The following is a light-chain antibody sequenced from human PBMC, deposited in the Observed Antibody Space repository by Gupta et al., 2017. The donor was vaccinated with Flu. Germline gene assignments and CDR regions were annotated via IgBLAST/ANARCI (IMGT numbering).Light chain of an antibody. J-gene: IGLJ2*01. CDR1: SSDVGGYNY. CDR2: EVS. V-gene: IGLV2-14*01. Sequence: SITISCTGTSSDVGGYNYVSWYQQHPGKAPKLMIYEVSNRPSGVSNRFSGSTSGNTASLTISGLQAEDEADYYCSSYTSSSTVIFGGGTKLTVL. CDR3: SSYTSSSTVI.